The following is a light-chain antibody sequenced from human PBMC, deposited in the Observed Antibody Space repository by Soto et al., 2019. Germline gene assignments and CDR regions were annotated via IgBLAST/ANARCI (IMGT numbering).Light chain of an antibody. Sequence: AIRMTQSPSSLSASTGDRVTITCRASQYITSYLAWYQQKPGKAPKLLIYDASSLESGVPSRFSGSGSGTEFTLTISSLQPDDFATYYCQQYNSYWTFGQGTKVDI. CDR2: DAS. J-gene: IGKJ1*01. V-gene: IGKV1-8*01. CDR3: QQYNSYWT. CDR1: QYITSY.